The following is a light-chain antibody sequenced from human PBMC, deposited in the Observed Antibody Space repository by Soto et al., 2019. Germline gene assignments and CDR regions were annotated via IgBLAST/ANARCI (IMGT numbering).Light chain of an antibody. Sequence: EILLTQSPATLSVSPGERATLSCRASQSVSSNLAWYQQKPGQAPRLLIYGASTRATGIPARFSGSGSGTEFTLTISSLQSEDFAVYYCQQYNNWPQLTFGGGTKV. V-gene: IGKV3-15*01. CDR1: QSVSSN. J-gene: IGKJ4*01. CDR2: GAS. CDR3: QQYNNWPQLT.